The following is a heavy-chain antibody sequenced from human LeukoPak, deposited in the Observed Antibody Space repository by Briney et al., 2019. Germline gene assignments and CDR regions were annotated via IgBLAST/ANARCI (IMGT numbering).Heavy chain of an antibody. CDR2: ISSDGSST. CDR3: ARDQRVTGRPDIDY. D-gene: IGHD6-6*01. J-gene: IGHJ4*02. Sequence: GGSLRLSCAASGFTFRNHWMHWVRQTPGKGLVWVSRISSDGSSTTYADYVKGRFTISRENAKNTLYLQMNNLRAEDTSMYYCARDQRVTGRPDIDYWGQGTLVIVSS. V-gene: IGHV3-74*03. CDR1: GFTFRNHW.